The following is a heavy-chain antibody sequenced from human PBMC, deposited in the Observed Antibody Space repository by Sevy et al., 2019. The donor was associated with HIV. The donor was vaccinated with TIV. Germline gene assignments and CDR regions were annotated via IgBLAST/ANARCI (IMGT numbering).Heavy chain of an antibody. V-gene: IGHV3-48*03. D-gene: IGHD5-18*01. CDR2: ISSSGSTI. CDR1: GFTFSSYE. Sequence: GSLRLSCAASGFTFSSYEMNWVRQAPGKGLEWVSYISSSGSTIYYADSVKGRFTISRDNAKNSLYLQMNSLRAEDTAIYYCARVVYVDTSMVSAFDIWGQGTMVTVSS. CDR3: ARVVYVDTSMVSAFDI. J-gene: IGHJ3*02.